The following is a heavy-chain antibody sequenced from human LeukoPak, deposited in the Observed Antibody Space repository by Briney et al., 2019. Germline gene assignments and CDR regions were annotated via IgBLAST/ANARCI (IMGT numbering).Heavy chain of an antibody. CDR3: AREGGWTMALLYFDY. J-gene: IGHJ4*02. CDR2: ITWNGGST. Sequence: GGSLRLSCAASGFTFDDYGMSWVRQAPGKGLEWVSGITWNGGSTGYADSVKGRFTISRDNAKNSLYLQMDSLRAEDTDLYYCAREGGWTMALLYFDYWGQGTLVTVSS. CDR1: GFTFDDYG. D-gene: IGHD4/OR15-4a*01. V-gene: IGHV3-20*04.